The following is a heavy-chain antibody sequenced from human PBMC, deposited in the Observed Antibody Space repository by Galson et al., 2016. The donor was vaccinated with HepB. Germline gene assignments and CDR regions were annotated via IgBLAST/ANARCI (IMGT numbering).Heavy chain of an antibody. J-gene: IGHJ4*02. CDR3: TTYKPWQWGVLNHKKYFDF. D-gene: IGHD5/OR15-5a*01. Sequence: SVKVSCKVSGYTVTELFMNWVRQTPGKGLEWMGGLLPEDGETIYAQKFQGRFTMTEDTSTDTAYMELSSLRSEDTAVYYCTTYKPWQWGVLNHKKYFDFWCQGTLITVSS. V-gene: IGHV1-24*01. CDR2: LLPEDGET. CDR1: GYTVTELF.